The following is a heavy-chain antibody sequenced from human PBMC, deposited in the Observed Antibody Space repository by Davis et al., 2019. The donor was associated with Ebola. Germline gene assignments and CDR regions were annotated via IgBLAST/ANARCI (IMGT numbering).Heavy chain of an antibody. V-gene: IGHV4-39*01. Sequence: MPSETLSLTCTVSGGSISSSSYYWGWIRQPPGKGLEWTGSIYYSGSTHYNPSLKRPVTISVDTSKNQFSLKLTSVAAADTTMYYCARMSDGYSQGAFDVWGQGTMVAVSS. CDR3: ARMSDGYSQGAFDV. D-gene: IGHD5-18*01. CDR2: IYYSGST. J-gene: IGHJ3*01. CDR1: GGSISSSSYY.